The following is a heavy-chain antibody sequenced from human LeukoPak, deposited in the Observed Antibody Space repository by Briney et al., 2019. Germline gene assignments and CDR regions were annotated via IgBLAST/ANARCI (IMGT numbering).Heavy chain of an antibody. D-gene: IGHD5-18*01. CDR1: GITFSNYA. J-gene: IGHJ4*02. CDR3: AGRVTGYSSGYVY. Sequence: PGGSLRLSCVASGITFSNYAVSWVRQAPDKGLDWVSVISGSAHKIRYADSVKGRFTIPRDNSENIVYLQMNNLRAEDTAVYYCAGRVTGYSSGYVYWGQGTLVTVSS. V-gene: IGHV3-23*01. CDR2: ISGSAHKI.